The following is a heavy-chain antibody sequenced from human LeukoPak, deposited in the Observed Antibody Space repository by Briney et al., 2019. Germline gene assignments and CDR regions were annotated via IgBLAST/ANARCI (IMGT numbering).Heavy chain of an antibody. Sequence: GGSLRLSCAASEFTFSSYWMHWVRQAPGKGLVWVSRINSDGSSTSYADSVKGRFTISRDNAKNTLYLQMNSLRVEDTAVYYRARESATVVNLDYWGQGTLVTVSS. D-gene: IGHD4-23*01. V-gene: IGHV3-74*01. CDR1: EFTFSSYW. CDR2: INSDGSST. J-gene: IGHJ4*02. CDR3: ARESATVVNLDY.